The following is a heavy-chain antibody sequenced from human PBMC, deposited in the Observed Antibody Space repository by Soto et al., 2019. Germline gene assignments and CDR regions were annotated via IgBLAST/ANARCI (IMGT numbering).Heavy chain of an antibody. CDR3: ATLRCSGGSCYSNYFDY. D-gene: IGHD2-15*01. CDR2: VYHSGTT. V-gene: IGHV4-4*03. CDR1: GGSISSSFW. J-gene: IGHJ4*02. Sequence: QVQLQESSPGLVKPPETLSLTCAVSGGSISSSFWWSWVRQPPGKGLEWIGEVYHSGTTNYNPSLKSRVIISVDKSKKQFSLKLTSATAADTAVYYCATLRCSGGSCYSNYFDYWGQGILVTVSS.